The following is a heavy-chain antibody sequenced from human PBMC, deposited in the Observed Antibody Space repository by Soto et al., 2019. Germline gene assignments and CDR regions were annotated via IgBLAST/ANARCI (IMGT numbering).Heavy chain of an antibody. CDR3: AKNGGYSSSGVDY. Sequence: GESLRLSCAASGFTFSSYAMTWVRQAPGKGLEWVSATSSGGGSTYYADSVKGRFTISRDNSRNTLYLQMDSLRAEDTAVYYCAKNGGYSSSGVDYWGRGTLVTVSS. J-gene: IGHJ4*02. D-gene: IGHD6-6*01. CDR2: TSSGGGST. CDR1: GFTFSSYA. V-gene: IGHV3-23*01.